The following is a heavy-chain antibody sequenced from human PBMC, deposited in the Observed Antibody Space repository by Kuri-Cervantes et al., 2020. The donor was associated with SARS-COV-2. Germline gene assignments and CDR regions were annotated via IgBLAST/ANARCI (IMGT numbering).Heavy chain of an antibody. D-gene: IGHD3-16*02. Sequence: SETLSLTCAVSGYFISSGYYWGWIRQPPGKGLEWIGSIYHSGSTNYNPSLKSRVTISVDTSKNQFSLKLSSVTAADTAVYYCARVYGDYVWGSYRLPEGYFDYWGQGTPVTVSS. J-gene: IGHJ4*02. CDR2: IYHSGST. CDR1: GYFISSGYY. V-gene: IGHV4-38-2*01. CDR3: ARVYGDYVWGSYRLPEGYFDY.